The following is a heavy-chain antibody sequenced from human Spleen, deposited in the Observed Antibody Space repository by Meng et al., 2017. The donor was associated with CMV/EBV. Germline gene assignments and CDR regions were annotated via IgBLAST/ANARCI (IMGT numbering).Heavy chain of an antibody. V-gene: IGHV4-59*01. CDR1: GGSINTYY. D-gene: IGHD1-26*01. CDR2: IYYTGST. Sequence: SETLCLTCTVSGGSINTYYWNWIRQPPGKGLEWIGYIYYTGSTNYNPSLKSRVTISADMSKNQFSLKMSPVTAADTAVYYCARFRIVGATYYFDYWGQGTLVTVSS. J-gene: IGHJ4*02. CDR3: ARFRIVGATYYFDY.